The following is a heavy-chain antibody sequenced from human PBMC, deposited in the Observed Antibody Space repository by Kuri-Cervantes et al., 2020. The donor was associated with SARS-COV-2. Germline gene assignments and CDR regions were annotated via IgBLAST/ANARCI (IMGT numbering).Heavy chain of an antibody. J-gene: IGHJ5*02. V-gene: IGHV3-64*04. CDR1: GFTFSSYA. Sequence: GGSLRLSCSASGFTFSSYAMHWVRQAPGKGLEYVSAISSNGGSTYYADSVKGRFTISRDNSKNTLYLQMNSLRAEDTAVYYCAKDSLEQQPDWFDPWGQGTLVTVSS. CDR2: ISSNGGST. D-gene: IGHD6-13*01. CDR3: AKDSLEQQPDWFDP.